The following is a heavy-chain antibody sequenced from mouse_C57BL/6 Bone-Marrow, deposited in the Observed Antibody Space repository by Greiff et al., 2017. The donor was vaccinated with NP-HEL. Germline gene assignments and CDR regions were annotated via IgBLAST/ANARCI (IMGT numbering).Heavy chain of an antibody. Sequence: QVQLQQSGPELVKPGASVKLSCKASGYTFTSYDINWVKQRPGQGLEWIGWIYPRDGSTTYNEKFKGKATLTVDTSSSTAYMELHSLTSEDSAVYFCARDYGNYSDYWGQGTTLTVSS. D-gene: IGHD2-1*01. V-gene: IGHV1-85*01. CDR1: GYTFTSYD. J-gene: IGHJ2*01. CDR3: ARDYGNYSDY. CDR2: IYPRDGST.